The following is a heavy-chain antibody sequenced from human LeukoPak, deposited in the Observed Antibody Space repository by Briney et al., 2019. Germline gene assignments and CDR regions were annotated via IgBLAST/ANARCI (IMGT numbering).Heavy chain of an antibody. CDR2: IYPGDSDT. D-gene: IGHD6-13*01. CDR1: GYSFTSYW. CDR3: ARLDNGGSSWPPAQDYYYYYYMDV. V-gene: IGHV5-51*01. Sequence: NHGESLKISCKGSGYSFTSYWIGWVRQMPGKGLEWMGIIYPGDSDTRYSPSFQGQVTISADKSISTAYLQWSSLKASDTAMYYCARLDNGGSSWPPAQDYYYYYYMDVWGKGTTVTVSS. J-gene: IGHJ6*03.